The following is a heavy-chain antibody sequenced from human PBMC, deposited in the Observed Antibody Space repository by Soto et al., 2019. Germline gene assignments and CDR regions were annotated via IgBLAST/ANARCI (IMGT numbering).Heavy chain of an antibody. CDR3: ARAYCSGGSCCAWSSWFDP. D-gene: IGHD2-15*01. V-gene: IGHV4-30-2*01. Sequence: PSETLSLTCAVXGGSISSGGYSWSWIRQPPGKGLEWIGYIYHSGSTYYNPSLKSRVTISVDRSKNQFSLKLSSVTAEDTAVYYCARAYCSGGSCCAWSSWFDPWGQGTLVTVSS. CDR2: IYHSGST. J-gene: IGHJ5*02. CDR1: GGSISSGGYS.